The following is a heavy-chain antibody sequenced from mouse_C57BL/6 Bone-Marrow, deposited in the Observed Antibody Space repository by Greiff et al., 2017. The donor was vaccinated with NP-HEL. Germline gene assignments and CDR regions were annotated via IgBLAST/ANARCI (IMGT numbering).Heavy chain of an antibody. CDR2: IYPRSGNT. V-gene: IGHV1-81*01. CDR1: GYTFTSYG. J-gene: IGHJ2*01. CDR3: VITTVDFDY. Sequence: QVQLQQSGAELARPGASVKLSCKASGYTFTSYGISWVKQRTGQGLEWIGEIYPRSGNTYYTEKFKGKATLTADKSSSTAYMELRSLTSEDSAVYFWVITTVDFDYWGQGTTLTVSS. D-gene: IGHD1-1*01.